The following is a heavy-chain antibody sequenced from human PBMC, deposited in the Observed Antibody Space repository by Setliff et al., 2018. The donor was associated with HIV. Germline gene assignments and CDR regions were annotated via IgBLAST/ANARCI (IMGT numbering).Heavy chain of an antibody. CDR1: GFTFSSYG. D-gene: IGHD6-13*01. Sequence: GGSLRLSCAASGFTFSSYGMHWVRQAPGKGLEWVAFIRYDGSNKYYADSVKGRFTISRDNSKNTLYLQMNSLRAEDTAVYYCATDIVSGGSEYFQHWGQGTLVTVSS. CDR3: ATDIVSGGSEYFQH. CDR2: IRYDGSNK. V-gene: IGHV3-30*02. J-gene: IGHJ1*01.